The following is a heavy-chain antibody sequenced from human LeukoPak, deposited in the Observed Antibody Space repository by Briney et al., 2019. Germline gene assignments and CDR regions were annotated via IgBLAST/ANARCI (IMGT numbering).Heavy chain of an antibody. CDR2: IYPGDSDT. CDR3: ARQGKQQLVTLDY. V-gene: IGHV5-51*01. Sequence: GESLKIPCKGSGYSFTSYWIGWVRQIPGKGLEWMGTIYPGDSDTRYSPSFQGQVTISADKSISTAYLQWSSLKASDTAMYYCARQGKQQLVTLDYWGQGTLVTVSS. CDR1: GYSFTSYW. J-gene: IGHJ4*02. D-gene: IGHD6-13*01.